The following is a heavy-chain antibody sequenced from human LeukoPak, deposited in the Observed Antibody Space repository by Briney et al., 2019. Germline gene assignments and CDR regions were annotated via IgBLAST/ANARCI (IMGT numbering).Heavy chain of an antibody. CDR1: GFTFRSHA. J-gene: IGHJ4*02. CDR3: AKDFRIGYSAHFDS. D-gene: IGHD2-21*01. CDR2: IYENGGTT. V-gene: IGHV3-23*01. Sequence: HSGGSLRLSCVGSGFTFRSHAMSWVRQAPEKGLEFVSGIYENGGTTYYADSVKGRFSISRDNSKNTLYLQMDSLRGEDTAVYYCAKDFRIGYSAHFDSWGQGALVTVSS.